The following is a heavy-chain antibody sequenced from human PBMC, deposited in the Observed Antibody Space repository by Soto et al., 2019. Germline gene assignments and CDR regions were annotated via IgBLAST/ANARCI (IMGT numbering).Heavy chain of an antibody. CDR1: GFTFSSYG. CDR3: AKDRPTWWFDP. CDR2: ISYDGSNK. Sequence: QVQLVESGGGVVQPGRSLRLSCAASGFTFSSYGMHWVRQAPGKGLEWVAVISYDGSNKYYADSVKGRFTISGDNSKNTLYLQMNSLRAEDTAVYYCAKDRPTWWFDPWGQGTLVTVSS. J-gene: IGHJ5*02. V-gene: IGHV3-30*18.